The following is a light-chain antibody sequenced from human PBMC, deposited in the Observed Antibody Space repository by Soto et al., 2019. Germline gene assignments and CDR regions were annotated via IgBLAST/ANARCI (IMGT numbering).Light chain of an antibody. Sequence: QAVVTQPASVSGSPGQSITISCTGTSSDVGGYNYVSWYQQHPGKAPKLMIYDVSNRPSGVSNRFSGSKSGNTASLTISGLQAEDEADYYCSSYTSSSPPLVFGGGTKLTVL. CDR3: SSYTSSSPPLV. V-gene: IGLV2-14*01. CDR1: SSDVGGYNY. J-gene: IGLJ2*01. CDR2: DVS.